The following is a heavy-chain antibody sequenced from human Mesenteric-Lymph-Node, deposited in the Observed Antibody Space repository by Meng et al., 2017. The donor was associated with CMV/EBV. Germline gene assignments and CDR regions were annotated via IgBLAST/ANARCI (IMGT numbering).Heavy chain of an antibody. J-gene: IGHJ6*02. D-gene: IGHD1-14*01. CDR3: VRDDNWYGMDV. Sequence: SVKVSCKTIGGTFSSFAITWVRQAPGQGLEWMGGIIPIHDTTNYAQKFQGRVTVTTDESTSTVYMELSRLTSDDTAVYYCVRDDNWYGMDVWGQGTTVTVSS. CDR2: IIPIHDTT. CDR1: GGTFSSFA. V-gene: IGHV1-69*05.